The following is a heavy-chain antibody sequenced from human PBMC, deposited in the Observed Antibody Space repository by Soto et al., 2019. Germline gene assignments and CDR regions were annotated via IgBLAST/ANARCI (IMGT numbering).Heavy chain of an antibody. CDR1: GASISSDDYY. Sequence: QVQLQESGPGLVKPSQTLSLTCSISGASISSDDYYWSWFRQPPGKGLEWIGYISYSGSTYYNPSLTSRITISVDTSKTQFSLLLTSVTAADTAVFYCAREVNNYYGMDVWGQGTTVTVSS. J-gene: IGHJ6*02. CDR2: ISYSGST. V-gene: IGHV4-30-4*01. CDR3: AREVNNYYGMDV.